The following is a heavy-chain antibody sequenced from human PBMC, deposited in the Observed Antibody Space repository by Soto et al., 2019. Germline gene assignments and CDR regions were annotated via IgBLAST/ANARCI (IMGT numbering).Heavy chain of an antibody. J-gene: IGHJ4*02. CDR2: IWYDGRNT. CDR1: GFTFSRYG. CDR3: ARTSYDYDSSSYYFDC. V-gene: IGHV3-33*01. Sequence: GSLRLSCAASGFTFSRYGMHWVRQAPGKGLEWVAVIWYDGRNTYYAESVKGRFTISRDNCKNTLYMKMNSLRAEDTEEYYCARTSYDYDSSSYYFDCWGQGTLVTVSS. D-gene: IGHD3-22*01.